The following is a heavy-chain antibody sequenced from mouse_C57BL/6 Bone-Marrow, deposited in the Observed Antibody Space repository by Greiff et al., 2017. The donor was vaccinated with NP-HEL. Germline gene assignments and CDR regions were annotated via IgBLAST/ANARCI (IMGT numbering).Heavy chain of an antibody. V-gene: IGHV1-50*01. Sequence: QVQLQQPGAELVKPGASVKLSCKASGYTFTSYWMQWVKQRPGQGLEWIGEIDPSDSDTNYNQKFKGKATLTVDTSSSTAYMQLSSLTSEDSAVYYCARYGKGTYYFDYWGQGTTLTVSS. J-gene: IGHJ2*01. D-gene: IGHD2-1*01. CDR1: GYTFTSYW. CDR2: IDPSDSDT. CDR3: ARYGKGTYYFDY.